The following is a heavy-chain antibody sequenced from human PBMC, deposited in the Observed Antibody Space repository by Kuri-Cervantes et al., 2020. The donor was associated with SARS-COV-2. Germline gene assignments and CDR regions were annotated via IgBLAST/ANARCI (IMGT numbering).Heavy chain of an antibody. CDR1: GFTFSSYA. J-gene: IGHJ4*02. CDR3: ARLTVTTEIDGDY. CDR2: ISYDGSNK. V-gene: IGHV3-30-3*01. D-gene: IGHD4-11*01. Sequence: GGSLGLSCAASGFTFSSYAMHWVRQAPGKGLEWVAVISYDGSNKYYADSVKGRFTISRDNSKNTLYLQMNSLRAEDTAVYYCARLTVTTEIDGDYWGQGTLVTVSS.